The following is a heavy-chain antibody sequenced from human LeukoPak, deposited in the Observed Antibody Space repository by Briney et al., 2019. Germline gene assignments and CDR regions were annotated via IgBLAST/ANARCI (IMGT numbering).Heavy chain of an antibody. CDR2: IYQSGST. CDR1: GGSISSSKW. Sequence: SGTLSLTCAVSGGSISSSKWWSWVRQPPGKGLEWIGEIYQSGSTNYNPSLKSRVTISIDKSKNQFSLQLNSVTPEDTAVYYCARGRYTMVRGVIGRDTDYYYYSYMDVWGKGTTVTISS. V-gene: IGHV4-4*02. J-gene: IGHJ6*03. D-gene: IGHD3-10*01. CDR3: ARGRYTMVRGVIGRDTDYYYYSYMDV.